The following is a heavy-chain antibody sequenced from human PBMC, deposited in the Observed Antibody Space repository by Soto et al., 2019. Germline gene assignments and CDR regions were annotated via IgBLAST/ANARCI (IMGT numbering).Heavy chain of an antibody. V-gene: IGHV3-23*01. CDR1: GFTFSSYA. D-gene: IGHD4-17*01. Sequence: EVQLLESGGGLVQPGGSLRLSCAASGFTFSSYAMSWVRQAPGKGLEWVSAISGSGGSTYYADSVKGRFTISRDNSKNTLYLQMNSLRAEDTAVYYCAKDLPLRTPTDNWFDPLGQGTLVTVSS. J-gene: IGHJ5*02. CDR3: AKDLPLRTPTDNWFDP. CDR2: ISGSGGST.